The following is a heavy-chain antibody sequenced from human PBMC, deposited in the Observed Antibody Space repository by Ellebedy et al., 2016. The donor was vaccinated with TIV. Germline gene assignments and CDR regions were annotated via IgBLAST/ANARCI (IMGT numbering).Heavy chain of an antibody. CDR2: ISHDGSNK. Sequence: GGSLRLXCAASGFTFSYYSMHWVRQAPGKGLEWVAVISHDGSNKYLAESVKGRFTISRDDSKNTLYLQMNTLRTEDTALYFCARGSSSRGYFDSWGQGTLVTVSS. V-gene: IGHV3-30-3*01. CDR3: ARGSSSRGYFDS. CDR1: GFTFSYYS. J-gene: IGHJ4*02. D-gene: IGHD6-13*01.